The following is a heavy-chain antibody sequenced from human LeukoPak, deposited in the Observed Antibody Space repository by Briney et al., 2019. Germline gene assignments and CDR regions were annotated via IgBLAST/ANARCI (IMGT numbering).Heavy chain of an antibody. D-gene: IGHD3-10*01. CDR2: MNPNSGNT. CDR3: ARDYYGSKSSSFDP. CDR1: GYTFTSYG. V-gene: IGHV1-8*02. Sequence: ASVKVSCKASGYTFTSYGISWVRQATGQGLEWLGWMNPNSGNTGYAQNFQGRVTMTRNTSIDTAYMELSSLRYEDTAVYYCARDYYGSKSSSFDPWGQGTLVTVSS. J-gene: IGHJ5*02.